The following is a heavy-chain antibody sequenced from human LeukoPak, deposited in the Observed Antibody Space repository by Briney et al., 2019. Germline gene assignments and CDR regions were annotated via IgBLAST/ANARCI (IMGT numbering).Heavy chain of an antibody. Sequence: SGGSLRLSCAASGFTFSSYGMNWVRQAPGKGLEWVGNIKQDGSEKRYADSVRGRFTISRDNAQTSLYLQMNSLRAEDTAVYYCARNMGDYWGQGTLVTASS. CDR3: ARNMGDY. J-gene: IGHJ4*02. V-gene: IGHV3-7*01. D-gene: IGHD2/OR15-2a*01. CDR1: GFTFSSYG. CDR2: IKQDGSEK.